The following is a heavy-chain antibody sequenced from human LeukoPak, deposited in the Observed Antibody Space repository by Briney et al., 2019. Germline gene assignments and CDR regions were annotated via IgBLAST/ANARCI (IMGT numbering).Heavy chain of an antibody. CDR1: GGSFSGYY. V-gene: IGHV4-34*01. CDR2: IYYSGST. CDR3: ARHCYDYGDYGAYQYYYMDV. J-gene: IGHJ6*03. D-gene: IGHD4-17*01. Sequence: SETLSLTCAVYGGSFSGYYWGWIRQPPGKGLEWIGNIYYSGSTYYNPSLKSRVTISVDTSKNQFSLKLSSVTAADTAIYYCARHCYDYGDYGAYQYYYMDVWGKGTTVTISS.